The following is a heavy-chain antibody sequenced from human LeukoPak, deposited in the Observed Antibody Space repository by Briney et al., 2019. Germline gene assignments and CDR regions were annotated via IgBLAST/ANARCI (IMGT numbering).Heavy chain of an antibody. V-gene: IGHV5-51*01. CDR2: IYPGDSDT. CDR1: GYRFSSYW. CDR3: ARQAVWGSSHSFDY. D-gene: IGHD3-16*01. J-gene: IGHJ4*02. Sequence: GESLKISCKGSGYRFSSYWIGWVRQISGKGLEWMGIIYPGDSDTRYSPSFQGQVTISADKSISTAYLQWSSLKASDTAMYYCARQAVWGSSHSFDYWGQGTLVTVSS.